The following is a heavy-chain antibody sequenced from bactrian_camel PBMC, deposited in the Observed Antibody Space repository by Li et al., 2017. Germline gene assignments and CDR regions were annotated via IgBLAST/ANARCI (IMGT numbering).Heavy chain of an antibody. CDR1: GSIQRTDC. Sequence: HVQLVESGGGSVQTGGSLRLSCAASGSIQRTDCMGWFRQAPGKEREGVAAIDRAGSPTYTYSVKDRFTISKDNVKNILYLQMNSLEPEDTAMYYCAADYVNLQLARSYNYWGQGTQVTVS. D-gene: IGHD7*01. V-gene: IGHV3S53*01. CDR2: IDRAGSP. CDR3: AADYVNLQLARSYNY. J-gene: IGHJ4*01.